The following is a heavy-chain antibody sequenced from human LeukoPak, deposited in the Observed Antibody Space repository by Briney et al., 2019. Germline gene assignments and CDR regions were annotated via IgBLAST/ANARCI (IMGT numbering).Heavy chain of an antibody. J-gene: IGHJ6*02. CDR3: ASNWGYVRGYGMDV. D-gene: IGHD7-27*01. CDR1: GFTFSSHW. V-gene: IGHV3-7*01. CDR2: INQDGGEK. Sequence: PGGSLRLSCAASGFTFSSHWVSWVRQAPGKRLQWVANINQDGGEKHYVDSVRGRFTISRDNVKNSLYLQMNSLRVEDSAVYYCASNWGYVRGYGMDVWGQGTTVTVSS.